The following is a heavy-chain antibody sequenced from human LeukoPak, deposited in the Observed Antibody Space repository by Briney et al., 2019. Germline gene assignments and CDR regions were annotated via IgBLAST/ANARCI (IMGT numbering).Heavy chain of an antibody. J-gene: IGHJ5*02. Sequence: SETLSLTCTVSGGSISDSSHYWGWIRQPPGKGLEWIGTIYYSGSAYNPSLKSRVTVSVDTSKNQFSLKLTSVTAADTAVYYCARHGSGSFYTWFDPWGQGTLVSVSS. CDR3: ARHGSGSFYTWFDP. D-gene: IGHD1-26*01. CDR1: GGSISDSSHY. V-gene: IGHV4-39*01. CDR2: IYYSGSA.